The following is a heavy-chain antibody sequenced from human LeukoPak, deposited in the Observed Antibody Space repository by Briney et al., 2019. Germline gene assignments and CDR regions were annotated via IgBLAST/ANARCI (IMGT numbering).Heavy chain of an antibody. Sequence: GGSLRLSCAASGFTFSSYAMSWVRQAPGKGLEWVSSISGSSVNTYYADSVRGRFTITRDNSKNTAYLQMNSLRPEDTAVYYCAKVYATTRDTTPADCWGQGTLVTVSS. V-gene: IGHV3-23*01. CDR3: AKVYATTRDTTPADC. J-gene: IGHJ4*02. CDR2: ISGSSVNT. CDR1: GFTFSSYA. D-gene: IGHD1-26*01.